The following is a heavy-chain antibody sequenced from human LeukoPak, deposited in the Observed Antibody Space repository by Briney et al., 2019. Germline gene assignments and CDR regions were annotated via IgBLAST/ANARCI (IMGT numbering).Heavy chain of an antibody. J-gene: IGHJ6*02. CDR2: INHSGST. V-gene: IGHV4-34*01. D-gene: IGHD3-22*01. CDR3: AREGYYDSSGFYYGMDV. Sequence: SETLSLTCAVYGGSFSGYYWSWIRQPPGKGLEWLGEINHSGSTNYNPSLKSRVTISVDTSKNQFSLKLSSVTAADTAVYYCAREGYYDSSGFYYGMDVWGQGTTVTVSS. CDR1: GGSFSGYY.